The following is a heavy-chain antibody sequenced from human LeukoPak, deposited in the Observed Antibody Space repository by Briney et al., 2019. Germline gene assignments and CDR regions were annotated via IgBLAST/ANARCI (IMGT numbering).Heavy chain of an antibody. CDR3: ARASKRSRRSRNYYMDV. CDR1: GASISSGSYDY. D-gene: IGHD2-15*01. V-gene: IGHV4-61*09. J-gene: IGHJ6*03. Sequence: SETLSLTCTVSGASISSGSYDYWSWVRQPAGKGLEWIGQIHASGTTYYNPSLKSRIVISLDTSKNHFSLRLTSVTAADTALYFCARASKRSRRSRNYYMDVWGKGTTVTVSS. CDR2: IHASGTT.